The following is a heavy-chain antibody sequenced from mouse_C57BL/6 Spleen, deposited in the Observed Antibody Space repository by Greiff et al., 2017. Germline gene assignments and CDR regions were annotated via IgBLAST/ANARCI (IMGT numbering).Heavy chain of an antibody. CDR2: ISSGSSTI. CDR1: GFTFSDYG. J-gene: IGHJ1*03. CDR3: ARGVYGKGYFDV. Sequence: EVNLVESGGGLVKPGGSLKLSCAASGFTFSDYGMHWVRQAPEKGLEWVAYISSGSSTIYYADTVKGRFTISRDNAKNTLFLQMTSLRSEDTAMYYCARGVYGKGYFDVWGTGTTVTVSS. D-gene: IGHD1-1*01. V-gene: IGHV5-17*01.